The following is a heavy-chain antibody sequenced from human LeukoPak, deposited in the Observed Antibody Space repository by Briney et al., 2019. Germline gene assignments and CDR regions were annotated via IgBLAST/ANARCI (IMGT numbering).Heavy chain of an antibody. CDR2: IVPMFETA. CDR3: ARDPFYFDASDAFDI. Sequence: SVKVSCTLSGGSFSGHGFSWVRQAPGQGLEWVGKIVPMFETATYAQKFQGRVTITADKSTSTAYIELSSLRSEDTAVYYCARDPFYFDASDAFDIWGQGTMVTVSS. V-gene: IGHV1-69*06. D-gene: IGHD3-22*01. J-gene: IGHJ3*02. CDR1: GGSFSGHG.